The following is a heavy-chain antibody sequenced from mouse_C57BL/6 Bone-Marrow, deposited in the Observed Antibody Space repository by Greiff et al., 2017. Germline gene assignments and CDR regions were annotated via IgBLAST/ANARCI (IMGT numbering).Heavy chain of an antibody. CDR2: IYPGDGDT. D-gene: IGHD1-1*01. V-gene: IGHV1-80*01. Sequence: QVQLQQSGAELVKPGASVKISCKASGYAFSSYWMNWVKQRPGKGLEWIGQIYPGDGDTNYNGKFKGKATLTAAKSSSTAYMQLSSLTSEDSAVYFCARPYYGSSYGYFDVWGTGTTVTVSS. CDR3: ARPYYGSSYGYFDV. J-gene: IGHJ1*03. CDR1: GYAFSSYW.